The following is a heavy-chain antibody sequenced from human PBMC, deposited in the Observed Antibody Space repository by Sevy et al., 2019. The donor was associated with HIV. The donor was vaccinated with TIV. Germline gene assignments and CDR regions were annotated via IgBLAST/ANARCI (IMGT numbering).Heavy chain of an antibody. CDR2: IYSGGGT. D-gene: IGHD3-22*01. CDR3: ARESYYYDSSGDNWFDP. J-gene: IGHJ5*02. Sequence: GGSLRLSCAASGVTVSNNYMTWVRQAPGKGLEWVSLIYSGGGTYYADSVKGRFTISRDNSKNTLYLQMNSLRAEDTAVYYCARESYYYDSSGDNWFDPWGQGTLVTVSS. V-gene: IGHV3-53*01. CDR1: GVTVSNNY.